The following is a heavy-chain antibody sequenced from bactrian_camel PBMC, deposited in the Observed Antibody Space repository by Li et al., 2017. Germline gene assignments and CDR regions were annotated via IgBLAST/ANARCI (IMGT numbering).Heavy chain of an antibody. CDR1: GYTVTPHS. J-gene: IGHJ4*01. CDR2: FDRDGDT. V-gene: IGHV3S53*01. D-gene: IGHD2*01. Sequence: QVQLVESGGGSVQAGGSLRLSCAASGYTVTPHSVGWFRQAPLREREAVAAFDRDGDTRYSDSVKGRFTISTDSAKNTLYLQMNSLKPEDTAIYYCAADERSGDSWSVWWMYNYFGQGTQVTVS. CDR3: AADERSGDSWSVWWMYNY.